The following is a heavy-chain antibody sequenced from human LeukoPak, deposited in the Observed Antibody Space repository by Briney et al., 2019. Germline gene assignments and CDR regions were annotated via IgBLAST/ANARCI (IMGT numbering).Heavy chain of an antibody. CDR3: ARDHYVIFGSNWFDP. CDR1: GGSISSYY. J-gene: IGHJ5*02. Sequence: SETLSLTCTVSGGSISSYYWSWIRQPAGKGLEWIGRIYTSGSTNYNPSLKSRVTISVDTSKNQFSLKLSSVTAADTAVYYCARDHYVIFGSNWFDPWGQGTLVTVSS. D-gene: IGHD3-9*01. CDR2: IYTSGST. V-gene: IGHV4-4*07.